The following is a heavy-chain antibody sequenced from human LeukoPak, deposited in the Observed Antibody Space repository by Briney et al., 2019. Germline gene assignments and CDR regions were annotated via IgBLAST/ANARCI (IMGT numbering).Heavy chain of an antibody. CDR3: ARFALGYSYYFDY. Sequence: GESLKISCKGSGYSFTSYWIGWVRQIPGKGLEWMGIIYPGDSDTRYRPSFQGQVTISAEKSISTAYLQWSSLKASDTAMYYCARFALGYSYYFDYWGQGTLVTVSS. CDR1: GYSFTSYW. J-gene: IGHJ4*02. CDR2: IYPGDSDT. D-gene: IGHD3-22*01. V-gene: IGHV5-51*01.